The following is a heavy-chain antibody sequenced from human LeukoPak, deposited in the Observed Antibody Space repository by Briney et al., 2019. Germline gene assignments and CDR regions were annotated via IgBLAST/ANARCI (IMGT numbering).Heavy chain of an antibody. Sequence: SVKVSCKASGGTFSSYAISWVRQAPRQGLEWMGGIIPIFGTANYAQKFQGRVTITADESTSTAYMELSSLRSEDAAVYYCAKEFHYYYDSSGYYGGAFDIWGQGTMVTVSS. CDR3: AKEFHYYYDSSGYYGGAFDI. V-gene: IGHV1-69*13. CDR2: IIPIFGTA. D-gene: IGHD3-22*01. CDR1: GGTFSSYA. J-gene: IGHJ3*02.